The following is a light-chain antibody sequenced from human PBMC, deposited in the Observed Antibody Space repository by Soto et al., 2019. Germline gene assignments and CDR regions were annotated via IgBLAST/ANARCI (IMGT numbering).Light chain of an antibody. CDR1: QDIRHD. Sequence: AIQMTQSPSSLSASVGDRVTITCRASQDIRHDLAWYQQRPGKAPKLLIYVASTLQSGVPSRFSGGGSGTDFTLTISSLQPEDFATYYCLQDYIYPLTFGGGTRVEMK. V-gene: IGKV1-6*01. CDR2: VAS. J-gene: IGKJ4*01. CDR3: LQDYIYPLT.